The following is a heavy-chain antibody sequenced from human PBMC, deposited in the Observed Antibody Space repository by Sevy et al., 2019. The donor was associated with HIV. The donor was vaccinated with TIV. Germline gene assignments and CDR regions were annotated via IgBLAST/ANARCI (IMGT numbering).Heavy chain of an antibody. J-gene: IGHJ4*02. Sequence: GGSLRLSCEVSGFTFSDYGMHWVRQAPGKGLEWLAVISYDGSDIYYPDSVEGRFTVSRDNSMNTLYLQMNSLRPEDTAVYYCSNGAGWSDWGGFDYWGQGTLVTVSS. CDR2: ISYDGSDI. CDR3: SNGAGWSDWGGFDY. D-gene: IGHD7-27*01. CDR1: GFTFSDYG. V-gene: IGHV3-30*03.